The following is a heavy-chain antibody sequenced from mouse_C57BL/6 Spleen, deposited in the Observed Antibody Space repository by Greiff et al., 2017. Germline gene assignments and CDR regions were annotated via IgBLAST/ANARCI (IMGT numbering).Heavy chain of an antibody. J-gene: IGHJ2*01. CDR2: IDPSDSET. CDR1: GYTFTSYW. Sequence: VQLQQPGAELVRPGSSVKLSCKASGYTFTSYWMHWVKQRPIQGLEWIGNIDPSDSETHYNQKFTDKAKLTVDKSSSTAYMQLSGLATEDSASYYCARGDSDYCGQGTTLTVSS. CDR3: ARGDSDY. V-gene: IGHV1-52*01.